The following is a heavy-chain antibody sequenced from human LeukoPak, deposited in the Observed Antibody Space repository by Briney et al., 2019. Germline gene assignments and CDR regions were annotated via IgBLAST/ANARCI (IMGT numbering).Heavy chain of an antibody. Sequence: ASVKVSCTASGYTFTSYAMHWVRQAPGQRLEWMGWINAGNGNTKYSQKFQGRVTITRDTSASTAYMELSSLRSEDTAVYYCARDLGYSYGSVYWGQGTLVTVSS. J-gene: IGHJ4*02. D-gene: IGHD5-18*01. V-gene: IGHV1-3*01. CDR1: GYTFTSYA. CDR2: INAGNGNT. CDR3: ARDLGYSYGSVY.